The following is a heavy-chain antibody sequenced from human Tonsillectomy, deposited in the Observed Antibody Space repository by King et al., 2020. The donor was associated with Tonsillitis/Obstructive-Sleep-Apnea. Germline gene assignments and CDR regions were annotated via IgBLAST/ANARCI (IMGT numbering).Heavy chain of an antibody. Sequence: VQLVESGPEVKKPGESLRIYCKGSGYIFTNYWINWVRQMRGKGLEWMGTIDPSDSYTNYSPSFRGHVSISADKYINTAYMQWSSLKVPDNAMYYCARCAFNHGYSYYYYNMDVWGQGTTVTVSS. V-gene: IGHV5-10-1*03. CDR2: IDPSDSYT. CDR1: GYIFTNYW. CDR3: ARCAFNHGYSYYYYNMDV. D-gene: IGHD5-18*01. J-gene: IGHJ6*02.